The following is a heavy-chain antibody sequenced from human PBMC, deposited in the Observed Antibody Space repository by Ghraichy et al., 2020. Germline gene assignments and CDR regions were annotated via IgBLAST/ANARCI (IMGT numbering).Heavy chain of an antibody. V-gene: IGHV4-39*01. CDR1: GGSISSSSYY. CDR3: AWGIAAAGNPFDY. Sequence: SETLSLTCTVSGGSISSSSYYWGWIRQPPGKGLEWIGSIYYSGSTYYNPSLKSRVTISVDTSKNQFSLKLSSVTAADTAVYYCAWGIAAAGNPFDYWGQGTLVTVSS. J-gene: IGHJ4*02. CDR2: IYYSGST. D-gene: IGHD6-13*01.